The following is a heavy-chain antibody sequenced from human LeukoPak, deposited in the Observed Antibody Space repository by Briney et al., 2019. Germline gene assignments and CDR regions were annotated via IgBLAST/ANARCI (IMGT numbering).Heavy chain of an antibody. V-gene: IGHV1-18*01. Sequence: ASVKVSCKSSGYTFTTYGISWMRQAPGQSLEWMGWISPYNSNTKYAQKLQGRVTMTTDTSTNTAYMEVRSLRSDDTAAYYCAREAPVAAGSDAFDIWGQGTMVTVSS. J-gene: IGHJ3*02. CDR1: GYTFTTYG. CDR2: ISPYNSNT. CDR3: AREAPVAAGSDAFDI. D-gene: IGHD6-19*01.